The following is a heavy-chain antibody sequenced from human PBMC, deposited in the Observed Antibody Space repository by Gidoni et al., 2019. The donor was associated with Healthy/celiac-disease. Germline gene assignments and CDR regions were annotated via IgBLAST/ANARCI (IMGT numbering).Heavy chain of an antibody. CDR3: AKASGAVPLEWSDFDY. CDR1: GFTFSSYG. CDR2: ISYDGSNK. D-gene: IGHD3-3*01. V-gene: IGHV3-30*18. Sequence: QVQLVESGGGVVQPGRSLRLSCAASGFTFSSYGMHWVRQAPGKGLEWVAVISYDGSNKYYADSVKGRFTISRDNSKNTLYLQMNSLRAEDTAVYYCAKASGAVPLEWSDFDYWGQGTLVTVSS. J-gene: IGHJ4*02.